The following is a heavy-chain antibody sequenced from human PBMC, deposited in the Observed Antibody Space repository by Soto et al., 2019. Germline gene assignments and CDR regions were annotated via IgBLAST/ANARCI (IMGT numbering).Heavy chain of an antibody. J-gene: IGHJ6*02. CDR3: ARVRGIVVPAATYYYYYGMDV. CDR1: GGTFSSYA. Sequence: SVKVSCKASGGTFSSYAISWVRQAPGQGLEWMGGIIPIFGTANYAQKFQGRVTITADESTSTDYMELSSLRSEDTAVYYCARVRGIVVPAATYYYYYGMDVWGQGTTVTVSS. V-gene: IGHV1-69*13. CDR2: IIPIFGTA. D-gene: IGHD2-2*01.